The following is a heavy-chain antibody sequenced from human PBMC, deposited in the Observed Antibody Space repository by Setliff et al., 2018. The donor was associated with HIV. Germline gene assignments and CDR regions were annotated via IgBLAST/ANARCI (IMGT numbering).Heavy chain of an antibody. V-gene: IGHV4-59*11. CDR3: ARVLRITIIRGPNWFDP. Sequence: PSETLSLTCTVSGGSISSHYWSWIRQPPGKGLEWIGYIYYSGSTNYNPSLKSRVTISEDTSKNQFSLKLSSVTAADTAVYYCARVLRITIIRGPNWFDPWGQGTLVTAPQ. CDR2: IYYSGST. CDR1: GGSISSHY. D-gene: IGHD3-10*01. J-gene: IGHJ5*02.